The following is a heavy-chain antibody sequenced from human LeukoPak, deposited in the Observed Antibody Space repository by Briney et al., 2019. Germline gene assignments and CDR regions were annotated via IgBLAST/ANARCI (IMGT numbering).Heavy chain of an antibody. CDR1: GGSISSDY. CDR2: IYYSGTT. J-gene: IGHJ4*02. CDR3: ARGANWGSPDY. V-gene: IGHV4-59*01. D-gene: IGHD7-27*01. Sequence: SETLSLTCTVSGGSISSDYWSWIRQSPGKGLEWIGYIYYSGTTSYNPSLKSRVTISLDTSKNQFSLKLSSVTAADTAVYYCARGANWGSPDYWGQGTLVTDSS.